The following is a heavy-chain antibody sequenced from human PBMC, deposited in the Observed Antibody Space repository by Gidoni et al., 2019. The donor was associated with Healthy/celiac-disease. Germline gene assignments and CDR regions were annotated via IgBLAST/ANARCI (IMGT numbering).Heavy chain of an antibody. CDR2: FDPEDGET. Sequence: QVQLVQSGAEVKKPGASVKVSCKVSGYTLTELSMHWVRQAPGKGLEWMGGFDPEDGETVYAQKFQGRVTVTEDTSTDTAYMELSSLRSEDTAVYYCATENYYDSSGYAVQHWGQGTLVTVSS. CDR1: GYTLTELS. J-gene: IGHJ1*01. V-gene: IGHV1-24*01. D-gene: IGHD3-22*01. CDR3: ATENYYDSSGYAVQH.